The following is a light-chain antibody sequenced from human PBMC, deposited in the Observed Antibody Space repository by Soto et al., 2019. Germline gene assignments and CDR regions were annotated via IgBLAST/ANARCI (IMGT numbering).Light chain of an antibody. J-gene: IGKJ5*01. V-gene: IGKV3-20*01. Sequence: EIVMTQSPATLSVSPGETATLSCRASQSLTSYLAWYQQKPDQAPRLLIYGISTRATGIPDRFSGSGSGTDFTLTISRLEPEDFAVYYCQQYGSSPGTFGQGTRLEIK. CDR3: QQYGSSPGT. CDR1: QSLTSY. CDR2: GIS.